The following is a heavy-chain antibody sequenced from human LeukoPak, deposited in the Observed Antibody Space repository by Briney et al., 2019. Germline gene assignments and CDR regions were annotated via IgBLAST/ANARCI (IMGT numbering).Heavy chain of an antibody. CDR3: ARVVPPTDYGSGSYFWDPYYFDY. Sequence: ASVKVSCKASGGTFSSYAISWVRQAPGQGLEWMGGIIPIFGTPNYAQKFQGRVTITADKSTSTAYMELNSLRAEDTAVYYCARVVPPTDYGSGSYFWDPYYFDYWGQGTLVTVSS. V-gene: IGHV1-69*06. D-gene: IGHD3-10*01. CDR2: IIPIFGTP. CDR1: GGTFSSYA. J-gene: IGHJ4*02.